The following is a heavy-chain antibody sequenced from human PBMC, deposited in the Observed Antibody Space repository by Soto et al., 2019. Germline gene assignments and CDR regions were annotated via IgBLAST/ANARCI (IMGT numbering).Heavy chain of an antibody. J-gene: IGHJ3*02. CDR1: GYSFPSYW. V-gene: IGHV5-51*01. D-gene: IGHD2-8*01. CDR3: ARLSGCNNGGNCPMGGFHM. CDR2: VYPGDSDT. Sequence: GESLKISCKGSGYSFPSYWIGWVRQMPGKGREWMGIVYPGDSDTRYSPSFQGQVTISADKSISTAYLQWSSLKASDTAMYYCARLSGCNNGGNCPMGGFHMWGQGTMVTVSS.